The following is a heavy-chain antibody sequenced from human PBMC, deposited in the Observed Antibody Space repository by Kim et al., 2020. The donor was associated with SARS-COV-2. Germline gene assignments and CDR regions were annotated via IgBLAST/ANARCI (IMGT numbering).Heavy chain of an antibody. J-gene: IGHJ6*02. CDR1: GYTFTSYG. Sequence: ASVKVSCKASGYTFTSYGISWVRQAPGQGLEWMGWISAYNGNTNYAQKLQGRVTMTTDTSTSTAYMELRSLRSDDTAVYYCARDWGGSGSYYNVWYYYYGIDVWGQGTTVTVSS. V-gene: IGHV1-18*04. D-gene: IGHD3-10*01. CDR2: ISAYNGNT. CDR3: ARDWGGSGSYYNVWYYYYGIDV.